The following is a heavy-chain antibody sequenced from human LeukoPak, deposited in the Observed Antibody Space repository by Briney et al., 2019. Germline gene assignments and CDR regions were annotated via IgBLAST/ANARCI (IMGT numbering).Heavy chain of an antibody. V-gene: IGHV3-48*03. CDR2: ISSSGSTK. CDR3: TTITVAAAFYY. J-gene: IGHJ4*02. D-gene: IGHD6-19*01. CDR1: GFTSGFTFSDYE. Sequence: GGSLRLSCAVSGFTSGFTFSDYEMNWVRQAPGKGLEWVSYISSSGSTKYYADSVKGRFTISRDNAKNSLYLQMNSLRAEDTAVYYCTTITVAAAFYYWGQGTLVTVSS.